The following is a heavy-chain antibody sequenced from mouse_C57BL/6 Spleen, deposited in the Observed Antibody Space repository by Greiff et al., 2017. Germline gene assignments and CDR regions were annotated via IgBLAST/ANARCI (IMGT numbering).Heavy chain of an antibody. CDR2: INPYNGGT. J-gene: IGHJ3*01. CDR3: AIITTVVDSLAY. Sequence: VQLKQSGPVLVKPGASVKMSCKASGYTFTDYYMNWVKQSHGKSLEWIGVINPYNGGTSYNQKFKGKATLTVDKSSSTAYMELNSLTSEDSAVYYCAIITTVVDSLAYWGQGTLVTVSA. CDR1: GYTFTDYY. V-gene: IGHV1-19*01. D-gene: IGHD1-1*01.